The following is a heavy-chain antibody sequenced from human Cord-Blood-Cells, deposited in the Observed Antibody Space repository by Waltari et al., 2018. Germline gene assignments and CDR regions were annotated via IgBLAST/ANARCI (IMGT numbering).Heavy chain of an antibody. J-gene: IGHJ4*02. CDR3: ARRYYDFWSGYPESPYYFDY. Sequence: QVQLQESGPGLVKPSETLSLTCTVSGGSISSYYWSWIRQPPGKGLEWIGYIYYSGSTNYNPSLNSRVTISVDTSKNQFSLKLSSVTAADTAVYYCARRYYDFWSGYPESPYYFDYWGQGTLVTVSS. CDR1: GGSISSYY. D-gene: IGHD3-3*01. V-gene: IGHV4-59*01. CDR2: IYYSGST.